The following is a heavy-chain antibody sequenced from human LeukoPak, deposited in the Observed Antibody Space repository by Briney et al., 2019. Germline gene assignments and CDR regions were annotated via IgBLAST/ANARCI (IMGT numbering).Heavy chain of an antibody. CDR2: ISSNAGNM. V-gene: IGHV3-48*03. CDR3: AKEDVVVITIRYFQH. J-gene: IGHJ1*01. D-gene: IGHD3-22*01. Sequence: GGSLRLSCAASGFTFSSYEMNWVRQAPGKGPEWVSYISSNAGNMYYADSVKGRFTISRDNSKNTLYLQMNSLRTEDTAIYYCAKEDVVVITIRYFQHWGQGTLVTVSS. CDR1: GFTFSSYE.